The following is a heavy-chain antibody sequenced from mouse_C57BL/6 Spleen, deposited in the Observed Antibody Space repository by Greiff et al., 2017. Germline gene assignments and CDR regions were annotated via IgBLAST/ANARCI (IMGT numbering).Heavy chain of an antibody. V-gene: IGHV1-39*01. D-gene: IGHD1-1*01. CDR2: INPNYGTT. CDR1: GYSFTDYY. J-gene: IGHJ4*01. Sequence: VQLQQSGPELVKPGASVKISCKASGYSFTDYYMNWVKQSNGKSLEWIGVINPNYGTTSYNQKFKGKATLTVDPSSSTAYMQLNSLTSEDSAVYYCAIMRYYYGSSPYYYAMDYWGQGTTVTVSS. CDR3: AIMRYYYGSSPYYYAMDY.